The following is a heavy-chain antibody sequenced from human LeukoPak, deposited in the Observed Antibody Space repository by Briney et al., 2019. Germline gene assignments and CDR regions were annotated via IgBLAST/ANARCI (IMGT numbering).Heavy chain of an antibody. CDR3: ARNWYGSSWSEQIYYFDY. CDR2: IYYSGST. CDR1: GGSFSGHY. J-gene: IGHJ4*02. Sequence: SETLSLTCAVYGGSFSGHYWSWIRQPPGKGLEWIGYIYYSGSTNYNPSLKSRVTISVDTSKNQFSLKLSSVTAADTAVYYCARNWYGSSWSEQIYYFDYWGQGTLVTVSS. D-gene: IGHD6-13*01. V-gene: IGHV4-59*08.